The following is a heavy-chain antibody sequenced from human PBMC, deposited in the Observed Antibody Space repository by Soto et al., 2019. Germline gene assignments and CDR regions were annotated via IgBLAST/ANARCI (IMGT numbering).Heavy chain of an antibody. CDR2: IGPYGNSI. CDR3: ARDDHTYGVY. J-gene: IGHJ4*02. V-gene: IGHV3-11*01. Sequence: LRLSCAASGFSFRDYFMSWIRQAPGKGLEWVSYIGPYGNSIYYADSVKGRFTISRDDATNSLHLHMNSLRTDDTAVYYCARDDHTYGVYWGQGTPVTVSS. CDR1: GFSFRDYF. D-gene: IGHD2-21*01.